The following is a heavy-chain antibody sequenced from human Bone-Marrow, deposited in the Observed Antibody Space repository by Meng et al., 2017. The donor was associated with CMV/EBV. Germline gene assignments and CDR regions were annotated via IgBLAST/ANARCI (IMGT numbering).Heavy chain of an antibody. CDR2: FDPEDGET. J-gene: IGHJ4*02. CDR1: GYTFTSYY. D-gene: IGHD4-17*01. V-gene: IGHV1-24*01. Sequence: ASVKVSCKASGYTFTSYYMHWVRQAPGKGLEWMGGFDPEDGETIYAQKFQGRVTMTEDTSTDTAYMELSSLRSEDTAVYYCATALTTVTTLFDYWGQGTLVTVSS. CDR3: ATALTTVTTLFDY.